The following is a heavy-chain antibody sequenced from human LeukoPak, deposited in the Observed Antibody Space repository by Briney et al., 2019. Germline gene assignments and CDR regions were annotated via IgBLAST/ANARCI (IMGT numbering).Heavy chain of an antibody. V-gene: IGHV2-5*02. Sequence: SGPTLVKPPQTLTLTCTFSGFSLSTSGVGVGWIRQPPGKALEWLALIYWDDDKRYSPSLKSRLTITKDTSKNQVVLTMTNMDPVDTATYYCAHRRPKNSSSWYYFDYWGQGTLVTVSS. CDR2: IYWDDDK. D-gene: IGHD6-13*01. CDR1: GFSLSTSGVG. J-gene: IGHJ4*02. CDR3: AHRRPKNSSSWYYFDY.